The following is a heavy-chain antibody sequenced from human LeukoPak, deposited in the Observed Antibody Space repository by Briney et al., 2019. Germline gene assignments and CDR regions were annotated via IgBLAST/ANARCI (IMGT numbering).Heavy chain of an antibody. CDR1: GYTFITYY. J-gene: IGHJ4*02. V-gene: IGHV1-2*06. D-gene: IGHD6-13*01. CDR2: INPNSGST. Sequence: ASVKVSCKASGYTFITYYIHWVRQAPGQGLEWMGRINPNSGSTNYAQKFQGRVTVTRDTSISTAYMELSSLRSDDTALYYCAREQQLADWGQGTLVTVSS. CDR3: AREQQLAD.